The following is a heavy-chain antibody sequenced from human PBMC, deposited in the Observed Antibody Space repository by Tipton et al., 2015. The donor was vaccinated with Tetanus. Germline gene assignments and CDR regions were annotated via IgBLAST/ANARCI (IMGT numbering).Heavy chain of an antibody. D-gene: IGHD3-3*01. CDR1: GYTFTTYW. CDR3: ARRGFPSGVYFFDH. J-gene: IGHJ4*01. V-gene: IGHV5-10-1*01. CDR2: IDPSDSYT. Sequence: QLVQSGAEVKKPGESLRISCKASGYTFTTYWINWVRLMPGKGLEWMGTIDPSDSYTKYRTSFQGHVTLSIDKSTDTAYLQGSSLKAADTAIYYCARRGFPSGVYFFDHWGQGTQVTVSS.